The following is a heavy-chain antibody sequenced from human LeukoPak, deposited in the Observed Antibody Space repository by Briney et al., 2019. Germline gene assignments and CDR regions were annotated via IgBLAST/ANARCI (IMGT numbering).Heavy chain of an antibody. CDR2: IYCSGST. D-gene: IGHD3-22*01. CDR3: VRSYDSSGFRGNFDY. J-gene: IGHJ4*02. V-gene: IGHV4-59*01. Sequence: SETLSLTCTVSGGSISSYYWSWIRQPPGKGLEWIGYIYCSGSTNYNPSLKSRVTISVDTSKNQFSLKLSSVTAADTAVYYRVRSYDSSGFRGNFDYWGQGTLVTVSS. CDR1: GGSISSYY.